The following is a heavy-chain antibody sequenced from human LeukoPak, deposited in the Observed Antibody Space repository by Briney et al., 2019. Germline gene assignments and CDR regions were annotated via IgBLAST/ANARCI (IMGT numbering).Heavy chain of an antibody. J-gene: IGHJ4*02. Sequence: PGGSLRLSCAASGFTVSSDYMAWVRQAPGKGLDWVSIIYSGGNTYYADSVKGRFTISRDNSKNMLYLQMNNLRAEDTAVYYCARDAYRYENDGFFDNWGQGTLVTVFS. D-gene: IGHD3-10*01. V-gene: IGHV3-53*01. CDR3: ARDAYRYENDGFFDN. CDR2: IYSGGNT. CDR1: GFTVSSDY.